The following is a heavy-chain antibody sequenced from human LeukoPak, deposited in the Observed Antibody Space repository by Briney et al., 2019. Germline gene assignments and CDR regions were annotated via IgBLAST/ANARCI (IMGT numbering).Heavy chain of an antibody. CDR3: ARGGYDSSGYYYYFDY. CDR1: GVSISRDY. CDR2: ISYSGST. J-gene: IGHJ4*02. Sequence: SETLSLTCTVSGVSISRDYWSWIRQPPGKGLEWIGCISYSGSTNYNPSLKSRVTISVDTSKNQFSLKLSSVTAADTAVYYCARGGYDSSGYYYYFDYWGQGTLVTVSS. D-gene: IGHD3-22*01. V-gene: IGHV4-59*01.